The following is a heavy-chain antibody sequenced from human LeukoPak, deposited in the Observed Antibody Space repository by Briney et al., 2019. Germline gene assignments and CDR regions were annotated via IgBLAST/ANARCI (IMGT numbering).Heavy chain of an antibody. CDR1: SGSVSSGSYY. D-gene: IGHD6-13*01. Sequence: SETLSLTCTVSSGSVSSGSYYWNWIRQPPGKGLEWVGYIYYSGCTNYNPSLKSRVTISVDTAKNQLSLKLSSVTAADTAVYYCARRAGYTGSWYEYWGQGTLVTVSS. CDR3: ARRAGYTGSWYEY. J-gene: IGHJ4*02. V-gene: IGHV4-61*01. CDR2: IYYSGCT.